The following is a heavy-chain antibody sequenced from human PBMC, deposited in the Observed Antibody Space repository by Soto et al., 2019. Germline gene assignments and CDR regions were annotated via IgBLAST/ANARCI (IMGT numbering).Heavy chain of an antibody. Sequence: QVQLVQSGAEVKKPGSSVKVSCKASGGTFSSYTISWVRQAPGQGLEWMGRIIPILGIANYAQKFQGRVTITADKSTSTAYMELSSLRTEDTTVYYCARDDGDGYGDYGNFDHWGQGTLVTVSS. CDR2: IIPILGIA. CDR3: ARDDGDGYGDYGNFDH. J-gene: IGHJ4*02. V-gene: IGHV1-69*08. D-gene: IGHD4-17*01. CDR1: GGTFSSYT.